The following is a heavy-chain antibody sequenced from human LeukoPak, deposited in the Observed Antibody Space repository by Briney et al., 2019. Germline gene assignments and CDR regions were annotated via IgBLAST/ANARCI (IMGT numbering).Heavy chain of an antibody. J-gene: IGHJ4*02. CDR1: GYTFTSYG. CDR3: ARGGETVYYGYFDD. V-gene: IGHV1-3*01. D-gene: IGHD3-16*01. CDR2: INAANGNT. Sequence: ASVKVSCKASGYTFTSYGMHWVRQAPGQSLECMGWINAANGNTKYSQKFQGRVTITRDTSASTAYMELSSLRSEDTAVYYCARGGETVYYGYFDDWGQGTLVTVSS.